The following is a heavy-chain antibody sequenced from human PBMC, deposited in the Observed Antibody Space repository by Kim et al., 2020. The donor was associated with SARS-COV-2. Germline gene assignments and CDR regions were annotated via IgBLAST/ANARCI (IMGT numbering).Heavy chain of an antibody. CDR3: ARENLGYCSSTSCYGGYWFDP. CDR2: IYYSGST. J-gene: IGHJ5*02. D-gene: IGHD2-2*01. CDR1: GGSISSGGYY. Sequence: SETLSLTCTVSGGSISSGGYYWSWIRQHPGKGLECIGYIYYSGSTYYNPSLKSRVTISVDTSKNQFSLKLSSVTAADTAVYYCARENLGYCSSTSCYGGYWFDPWGQGTLVTVSS. V-gene: IGHV4-31*03.